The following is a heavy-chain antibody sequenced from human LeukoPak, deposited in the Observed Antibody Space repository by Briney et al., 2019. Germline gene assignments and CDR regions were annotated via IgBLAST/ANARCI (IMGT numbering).Heavy chain of an antibody. CDR3: ARGRKTPDSSGYFDY. J-gene: IGHJ4*02. CDR1: GFTFSNAW. V-gene: IGHV3-66*01. CDR2: IYSGGST. Sequence: GGSLRLSCAASGFTFSNAWMSWVRQAPGKGLEWVSVIYSGGSTYYADSVKGRFTISRDNSKNTLYLQMNSLRAEDTAVYYCARGRKTPDSSGYFDYWGQGTLVTVSS. D-gene: IGHD6-19*01.